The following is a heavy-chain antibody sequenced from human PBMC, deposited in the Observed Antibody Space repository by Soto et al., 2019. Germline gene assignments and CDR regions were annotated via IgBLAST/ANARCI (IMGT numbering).Heavy chain of an antibody. CDR3: ARHFDGNTALDYYYFDL. CDR2: LYSSGRA. D-gene: IGHD5-18*01. J-gene: IGHJ2*01. CDR1: GVSISPYY. Sequence: QVQLQESGPGLVKTSETLSLTCTVSGVSISPYYWTWLRQPAGKGLEWIGHLYSSGRATYNPSLKNGVTMSVLRDHFSLKLKSVTAADTAVYYCARHFDGNTALDYYYFDLWGRGALVTV. V-gene: IGHV4-4*07.